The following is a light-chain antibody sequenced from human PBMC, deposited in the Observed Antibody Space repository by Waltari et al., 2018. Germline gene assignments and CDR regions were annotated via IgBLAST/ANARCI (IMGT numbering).Light chain of an antibody. CDR3: QQFKI. CDR2: DAS. J-gene: IGKJ5*01. Sequence: GDRVTIACRASQGINSALAWYQLKPGKAPKLLIYDASSLESGVPSRFSGSGSGTDFTLTIISLQPEDFATYYCQQFKIFGQGTRLEIK. CDR1: QGINSA. V-gene: IGKV1-13*02.